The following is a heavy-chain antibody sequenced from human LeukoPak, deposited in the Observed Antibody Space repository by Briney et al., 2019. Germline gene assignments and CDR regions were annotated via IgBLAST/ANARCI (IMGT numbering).Heavy chain of an antibody. CDR3: AREPPLGQGHWYFDL. J-gene: IGHJ2*01. CDR1: GFTVSSNY. CDR2: IYSGGYT. V-gene: IGHV3-53*01. Sequence: PGGSLRLSCAASGFTVSSNYMSWVRQASGKGLEWVSVIYSGGYTNYAASVEGRFTISRDNSKNTLYLQMNSLRAEDTAVYYCAREPPLGQGHWYFDLWGRGTLVTVSS.